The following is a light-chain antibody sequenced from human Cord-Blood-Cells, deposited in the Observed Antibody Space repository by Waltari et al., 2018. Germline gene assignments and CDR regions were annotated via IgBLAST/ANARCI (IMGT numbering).Light chain of an antibody. CDR2: WAS. V-gene: IGKV4-1*01. Sequence: DIVMTQSPDSLAVSLGERATIHCKSRQSVLYSSNNKNYLAWYQQKPGQPPKLLISWASTRESGVPDRFSGSGSGTDFTLTISSLQAEDVAVYYCQQYYSTPLTFGGGTKVEIK. CDR3: QQYYSTPLT. J-gene: IGKJ4*01. CDR1: QSVLYSSNNKNY.